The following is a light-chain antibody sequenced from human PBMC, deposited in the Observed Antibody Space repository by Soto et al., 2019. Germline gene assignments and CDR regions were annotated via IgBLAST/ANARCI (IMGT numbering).Light chain of an antibody. CDR3: QQYNSWWT. V-gene: IGKV1-5*01. CDR2: DAS. CDR1: QSISNW. J-gene: IGKJ1*01. Sequence: DIQMTQSPSTLSASVGDRVTITCRASQSISNWLAWYQQKPGKAPKLLIYDASSLESGVPSRFSGSGSGTEFTLTISSLQPDDFATYYCQQYNSWWTFGQGTKVEIK.